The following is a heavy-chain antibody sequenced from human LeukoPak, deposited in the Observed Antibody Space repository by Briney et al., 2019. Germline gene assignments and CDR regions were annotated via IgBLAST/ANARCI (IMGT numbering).Heavy chain of an antibody. J-gene: IGHJ4*02. CDR3: ASTGGGSLIDY. Sequence: GGSLRLSCAASGFTFGSYSMNWVRQAPGKGLEWVSSISSSSSYIYYADSVKGRFTISRDNAKNSLYLQMNSLRAEDTAVYYCASTGGGSLIDYWGQGTLVTVSS. CDR1: GFTFGSYS. CDR2: ISSSSSYI. D-gene: IGHD1-26*01. V-gene: IGHV3-21*01.